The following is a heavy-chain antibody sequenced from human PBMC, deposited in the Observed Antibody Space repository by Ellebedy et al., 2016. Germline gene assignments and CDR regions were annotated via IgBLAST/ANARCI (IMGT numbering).Heavy chain of an antibody. J-gene: IGHJ2*01. Sequence: GESLKISXEASGINFKTFIMSWVRQAPGKGLEWVASISGSGDVRRFADSVKGRFTISRDNSKDTLYLQLNSLRDEDTAVYYCAKHETDGDYYFDLWGRGTLVTVSS. CDR3: AKHETDGDYYFDL. CDR1: GINFKTFI. D-gene: IGHD2-21*01. CDR2: ISGSGDVR. V-gene: IGHV3-23*01.